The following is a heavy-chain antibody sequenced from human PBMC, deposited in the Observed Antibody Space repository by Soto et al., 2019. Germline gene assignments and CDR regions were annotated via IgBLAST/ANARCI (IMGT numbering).Heavy chain of an antibody. CDR2: FYSDNGT. Sequence: EVQLVESGGGLVEPGGSLRLYCAVSGFNVSTNYMSWVRQVPGKGLQWVSVFYSDNGTDYADSVKGRFTIYIENSKNTMFIQMNSLRVDYTAVYYCAKVSWEIDFLGQGTLVTVSS. CDR1: GFNVSTNY. D-gene: IGHD1-26*01. CDR3: AKVSWEIDF. V-gene: IGHV3-66*01. J-gene: IGHJ4*02.